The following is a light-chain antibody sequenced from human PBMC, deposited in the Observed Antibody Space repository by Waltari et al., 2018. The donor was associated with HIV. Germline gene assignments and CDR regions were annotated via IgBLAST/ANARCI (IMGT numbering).Light chain of an antibody. CDR3: MQSIELPPGLT. CDR1: QSLLHSDGKTY. Sequence: DVVMTQTPLSLSVTHGQPASISCKSSQSLLHSDGKTYLYWYLRKPGKPPQVLSYEVSNRFSGVPDRFAGCVSGTDFTLKISRVHAEDPGDYYGMQSIELPPGLTFGGGTKVEIK. CDR2: EVS. V-gene: IGKV2D-29*01. J-gene: IGKJ4*01.